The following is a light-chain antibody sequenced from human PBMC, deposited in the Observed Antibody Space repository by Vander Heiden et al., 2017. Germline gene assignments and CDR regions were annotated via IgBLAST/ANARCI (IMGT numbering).Light chain of an antibody. J-gene: IGKJ4*01. Sequence: DIVMTQSPISLPVTPGEPVSISCRSSQSLLHSNGYNYLVWYLQKPGQSPQLLIYLGSNRASGVPDRFSGSGSGTDFTLKISRVKAEDVGVYDCMQALKTSPLTFGGGTKVEIK. CDR2: LGS. CDR3: MQALKTSPLT. V-gene: IGKV2-28*01. CDR1: QSLLHSNGYNY.